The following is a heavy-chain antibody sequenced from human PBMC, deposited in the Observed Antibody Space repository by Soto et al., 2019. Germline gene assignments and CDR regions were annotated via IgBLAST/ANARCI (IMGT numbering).Heavy chain of an antibody. Sequence: PSETLSLTCTVSGDSISRGGYYWSWIRQHPGKGLEWIGYIFYSGTTYYNPSLKGRISISVDTSENHFSLSLTSVTAADTAVYYCARVQPYDYGANSGWLDPWGQGTLVT. J-gene: IGHJ5*02. CDR2: IFYSGTT. CDR1: GDSISRGGYY. D-gene: IGHD4-17*01. V-gene: IGHV4-31*03. CDR3: ARVQPYDYGANSGWLDP.